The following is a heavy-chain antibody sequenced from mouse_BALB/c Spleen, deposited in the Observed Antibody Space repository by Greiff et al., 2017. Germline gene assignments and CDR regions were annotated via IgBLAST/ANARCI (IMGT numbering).Heavy chain of an antibody. V-gene: IGHV5-9-3*01. D-gene: IGHD2-4*01. CDR1: GFTFSSYA. Sequence: EVQGVESGGGLVKPGGSLRLSCAASGFTFSSYAMSWVRQTPEKRLEWVATISSGGSYTYYPDSVKGRFTISRDNAKNTLYLQMSSLRSEDTAMYYCARPQSTMITTGYFDYWGQGTTLTVSS. CDR2: ISSGGSYT. CDR3: ARPQSTMITTGYFDY. J-gene: IGHJ2*01.